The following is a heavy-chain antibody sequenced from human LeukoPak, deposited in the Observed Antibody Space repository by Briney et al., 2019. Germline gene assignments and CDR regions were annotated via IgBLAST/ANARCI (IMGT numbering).Heavy chain of an antibody. Sequence: SVKVSCKASGGTFSSYAISWVRQAPGQGLEWMGGIIPIFGTANYAQKFQGRVTITADKSTTTAYMELSSLRSEDTAVYYCAREPNGNYYYMDVWGKGTTVTVSS. V-gene: IGHV1-69*06. CDR3: AREPNGNYYYMDV. J-gene: IGHJ6*03. D-gene: IGHD1-14*01. CDR1: GGTFSSYA. CDR2: IIPIFGTA.